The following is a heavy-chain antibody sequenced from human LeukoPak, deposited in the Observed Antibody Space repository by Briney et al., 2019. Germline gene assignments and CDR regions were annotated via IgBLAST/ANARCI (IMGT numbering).Heavy chain of an antibody. V-gene: IGHV4-59*01. J-gene: IGHJ5*02. CDR2: ISNSGST. Sequence: PSETLSLTCTVSSGSIRNYHWSWIRQPPGKGLEWIGYISNSGSTNYNPSLKSRVTMSIDTSKNLFSLKLTSVTAADTAVYYCASGGYCSSTDCYPNWFDPWGQGTLVTVSS. CDR1: SGSIRNYH. CDR3: ASGGYCSSTDCYPNWFDP. D-gene: IGHD2-2*01.